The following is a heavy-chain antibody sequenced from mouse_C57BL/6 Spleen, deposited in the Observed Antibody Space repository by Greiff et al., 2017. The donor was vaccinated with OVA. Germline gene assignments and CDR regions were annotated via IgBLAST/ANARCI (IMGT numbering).Heavy chain of an antibody. CDR1: GYTFTSYW. D-gene: IGHD2-10*02. Sequence: QVQLQQPGTELVKPGASVKLSCKASGYTFTSYWLHWVKQRPGHGLEWIGNINPRNGGTNYNEKFKSKATLTVDKSSSTAYMQLSSLTSEDSAVYYCARGVPSTGVSDWYFDVWGTGTTVTVSS. J-gene: IGHJ1*03. CDR2: INPRNGGT. V-gene: IGHV1-53*01. CDR3: ARGVPSTGVSDWYFDV.